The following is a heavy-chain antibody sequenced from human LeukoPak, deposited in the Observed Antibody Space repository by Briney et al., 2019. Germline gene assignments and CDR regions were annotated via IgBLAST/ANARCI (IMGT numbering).Heavy chain of an antibody. CDR3: VRGGWELDY. D-gene: IGHD4-23*01. Sequence: GGSLRLSCAASGFTVRDFWMAWFRQAPGKGLEWVAHIKEDGTAKYYVDSVRGRFTISKDDDKNSLSLQMNSLRVEDTAVYYCVRGGWELDYCGQGTLVTVAS. J-gene: IGHJ4*02. CDR1: GFTVRDFW. V-gene: IGHV3-7*01. CDR2: IKEDGTAK.